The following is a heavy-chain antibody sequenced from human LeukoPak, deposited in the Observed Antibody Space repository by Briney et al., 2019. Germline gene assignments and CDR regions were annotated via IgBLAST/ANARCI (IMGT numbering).Heavy chain of an antibody. Sequence: GGSLRLSCVDSGTTFSRYWMSWVRQAPGKGLEWVANIKQDGGEKYYVDSVRGRFTISRDNAKNSLYLQMNSLRAEDTAVYYCARVRGEYYYDSSGYYFNYWGQGTLVTVSS. CDR1: GTTFSRYW. CDR3: ARVRGEYYYDSSGYYFNY. J-gene: IGHJ4*02. D-gene: IGHD3-22*01. CDR2: IKQDGGEK. V-gene: IGHV3-7*03.